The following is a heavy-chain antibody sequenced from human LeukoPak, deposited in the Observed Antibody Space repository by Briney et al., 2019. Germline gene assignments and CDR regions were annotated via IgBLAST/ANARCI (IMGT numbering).Heavy chain of an antibody. V-gene: IGHV1-24*01. CDR1: GYTLTELS. J-gene: IGHJ3*02. CDR3: ATPKYYYDSSGLGAFDI. D-gene: IGHD3-22*01. Sequence: ASVKVSCKVSGYTLTELSMHWLRQAPGKGLEWMGGFDPEDGETIYAQKFQGRVTMTEDTSTDTAYMELSSLRSEDTAAYYCATPKYYYDSSGLGAFDIWGQGTMVTVSS. CDR2: FDPEDGET.